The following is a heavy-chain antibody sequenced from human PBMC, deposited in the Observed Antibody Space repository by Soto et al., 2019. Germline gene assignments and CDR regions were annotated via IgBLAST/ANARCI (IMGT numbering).Heavy chain of an antibody. Sequence: SGTLSLTCTVSGGSISSYHWSWIRQPPGKGLEWIGYIYNSGSTNYNPSLKSRVTTSVDTSKNQFFLNLSSVTAADTAVYFCARHSPGIAVARSNYFDYWGQGTLVTVSS. J-gene: IGHJ4*02. CDR3: ARHSPGIAVARSNYFDY. CDR2: IYNSGST. CDR1: GGSISSYH. D-gene: IGHD6-19*01. V-gene: IGHV4-59*08.